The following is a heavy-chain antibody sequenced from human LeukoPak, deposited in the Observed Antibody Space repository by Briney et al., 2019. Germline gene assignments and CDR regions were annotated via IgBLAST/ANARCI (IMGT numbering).Heavy chain of an antibody. CDR1: GGSISSYY. Sequence: SETLSLTCTVSGGSISSYYWSWIRQPAGKGLEWIGRIYSTGSTNYNPSLKSRVTMSVDASKNQFSLRLRSVTAADTAVYYCARQVASAGTAGFDFWGQGALVTVSS. CDR3: ARQVASAGTAGFDF. D-gene: IGHD6-13*01. V-gene: IGHV4-4*07. CDR2: IYSTGST. J-gene: IGHJ4*02.